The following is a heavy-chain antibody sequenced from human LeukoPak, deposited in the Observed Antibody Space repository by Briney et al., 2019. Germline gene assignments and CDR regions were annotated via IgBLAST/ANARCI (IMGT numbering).Heavy chain of an antibody. CDR2: INPNSGGT. J-gene: IGHJ4*02. D-gene: IGHD5-18*01. CDR3: ARGGLQLWFLVDY. Sequence: ASVKVSCKASGYTFTGHYMHWVRQAPGQGLEWMGWINPNSGGTNYAQKFQGRVTMTRDTSISTAYMELSSLRSDDTAIYFCARGGLQLWFLVDYWGQGTLVTVSS. CDR1: GYTFTGHY. V-gene: IGHV1-2*02.